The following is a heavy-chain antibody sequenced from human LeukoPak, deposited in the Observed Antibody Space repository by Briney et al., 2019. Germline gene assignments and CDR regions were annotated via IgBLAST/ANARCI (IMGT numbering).Heavy chain of an antibody. J-gene: IGHJ4*02. Sequence: SETLSLTCTVSGGSISSYYWIWIRQPPGKGLEWIGYIYSSGSTNYNPSLNSRVTISVDTSKNQFSLKLSSVTAADTAMYYCAREGSTSPYFDYWGQGTLVTVSS. V-gene: IGHV4-59*01. CDR2: IYSSGST. D-gene: IGHD2-2*01. CDR3: AREGSTSPYFDY. CDR1: GGSISSYY.